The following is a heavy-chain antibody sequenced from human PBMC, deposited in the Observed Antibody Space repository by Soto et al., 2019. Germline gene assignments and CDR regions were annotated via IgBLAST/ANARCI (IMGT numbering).Heavy chain of an antibody. Sequence: EMQLVESGGGLGQPGGSLRLSCAASGFTFSNHWMTWVRQATGKGLEWVANIKQDGRTKYYVDSVKGLFTVSRDNANNSLYLQMSSLRAEDTAVYYCASRWECGRGSCIWFDPRGEGTLVTVSS. V-gene: IGHV3-7*01. CDR2: IKQDGRTK. J-gene: IGHJ5*02. CDR3: ASRWECGRGSCIWFDP. CDR1: GFTFSNHW. D-gene: IGHD2-15*01.